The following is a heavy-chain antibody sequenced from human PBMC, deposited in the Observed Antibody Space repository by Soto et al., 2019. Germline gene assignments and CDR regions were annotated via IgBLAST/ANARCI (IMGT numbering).Heavy chain of an antibody. CDR2: IYSGGST. CDR3: AREGESSLGGMDV. Sequence: PGGSLRLSCAASGFTVSSNYMSWVRQAPGKGLEWVSVIYSGGSTYYADSVKGRFTISRDDSKNTLYLQMNSLRAEDTAVYYCAREGESSLGGMDVWGQDTTVTVSS. J-gene: IGHJ6*02. CDR1: GFTVSSNY. V-gene: IGHV3-53*01. D-gene: IGHD6-6*01.